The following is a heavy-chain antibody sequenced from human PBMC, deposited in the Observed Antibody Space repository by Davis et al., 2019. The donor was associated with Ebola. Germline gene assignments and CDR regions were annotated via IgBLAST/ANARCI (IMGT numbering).Heavy chain of an antibody. Sequence: AASVKVSCKASGYTFTSYGISWVRQAPGQGLEWMGWISAYNGNTNYAQKLQGRVTMTTDTSPSTAYMELRSLRSDDTAVYYCARTIAAGDWFDPWGQGTLVTVSS. CDR1: GYTFTSYG. J-gene: IGHJ5*02. D-gene: IGHD6-25*01. CDR2: ISAYNGNT. CDR3: ARTIAAGDWFDP. V-gene: IGHV1-18*01.